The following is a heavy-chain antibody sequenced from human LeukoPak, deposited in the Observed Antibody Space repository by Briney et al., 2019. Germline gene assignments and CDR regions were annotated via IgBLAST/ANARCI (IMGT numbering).Heavy chain of an antibody. J-gene: IGHJ4*02. CDR2: IRAGGGDI. V-gene: IGHV3-23*01. D-gene: IGHD2-15*01. CDR1: GFTFNRSA. CDR3: AKDLSHCSGGSCYSNY. Sequence: PGGSLRLSCAASGFTFNRSAMTWVRQAPGKGLEWVSSIRAGGGDIHYEVSVMGRFTISRDNSKNTLYLQMNSLRAEDTAVYYCAKDLSHCSGGSCYSNYWGQGTLVTVSS.